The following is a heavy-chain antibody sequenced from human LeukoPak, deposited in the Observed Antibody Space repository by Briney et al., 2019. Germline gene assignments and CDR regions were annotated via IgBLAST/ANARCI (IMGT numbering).Heavy chain of an antibody. Sequence: PSETLSLTCTVSGGYTGSYYWSWIRQPAGKGLEWIGRIYTSENTDYNPSLKSRVTMSVDMSTSQFSLTLTSVTAADTAVYYCAREGDYGDYSKSFYYMDVWGKGTTVTVSS. CDR1: GGYTGSYY. D-gene: IGHD4-17*01. J-gene: IGHJ6*03. CDR3: AREGDYGDYSKSFYYMDV. CDR2: IYTSENT. V-gene: IGHV4-4*07.